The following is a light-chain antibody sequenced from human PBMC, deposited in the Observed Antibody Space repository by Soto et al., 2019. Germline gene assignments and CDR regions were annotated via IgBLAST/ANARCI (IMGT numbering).Light chain of an antibody. CDR2: DNN. V-gene: IGLV1-51*01. Sequence: QSVLTQSPSVSAAPVQKVTISCSGSSSNIGNNYVSWYQHLPGTAPKLLIYDNNKRPAGIPDRFSGSKSGTSGTLDITGLQTGDEGDYYCATWDASLPGEVFGGGTKLTVL. CDR1: SSNIGNNY. J-gene: IGLJ2*01. CDR3: ATWDASLPGEV.